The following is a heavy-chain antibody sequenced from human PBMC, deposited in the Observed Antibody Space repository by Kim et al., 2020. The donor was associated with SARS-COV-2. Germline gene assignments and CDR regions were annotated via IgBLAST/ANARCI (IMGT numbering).Heavy chain of an antibody. CDR1: GFTFSSYG. Sequence: GGSLRLSCAASGFTFSSYGMHWVRQAPGKGLEWVAVISYDGSNKYYADSVKGRFTISRDNSKNTLYLQMNSLRAEDTAVYYCAKSMDVPDSEHYDYVWGSYRPIGPDYWGQGTLVTVSS. J-gene: IGHJ4*02. CDR3: AKSMDVPDSEHYDYVWGSYRPIGPDY. CDR2: ISYDGSNK. D-gene: IGHD3-16*02. V-gene: IGHV3-30*18.